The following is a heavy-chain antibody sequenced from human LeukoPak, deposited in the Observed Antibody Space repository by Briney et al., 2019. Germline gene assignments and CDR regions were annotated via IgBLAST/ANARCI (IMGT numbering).Heavy chain of an antibody. CDR3: VSFYETY. D-gene: IGHD2/OR15-2a*01. CDR1: GNYW. J-gene: IGHJ4*02. V-gene: IGHV3-74*01. CDR2: INSDGSWT. Sequence: GGSLRLSCVASGNYWMHWVRQAPGKGLVWVSHINSDGSWTSYADSVKGRFTISKDNAKNTVYLQMNSLRAEDTAVYYCVSFYETYWDRGTLVTVSS.